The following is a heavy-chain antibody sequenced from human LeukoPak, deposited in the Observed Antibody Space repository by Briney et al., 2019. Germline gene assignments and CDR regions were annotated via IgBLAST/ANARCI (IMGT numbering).Heavy chain of an antibody. Sequence: PGGSLRLSCAASGFTFSDYYMSWIRQAPGKGLEWVSYISSSGSTIYYADSVKGRFTISRDNSKNTLYLQMNSLRAEDTAVYYCAKEGYYDFWSGYFDWGQGTLVTVSS. CDR2: ISSSGSTI. CDR3: AKEGYYDFWSGYFD. J-gene: IGHJ4*02. CDR1: GFTFSDYY. V-gene: IGHV3-11*01. D-gene: IGHD3-3*01.